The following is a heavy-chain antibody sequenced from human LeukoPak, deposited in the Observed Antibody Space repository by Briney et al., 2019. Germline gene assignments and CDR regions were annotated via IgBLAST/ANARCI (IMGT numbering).Heavy chain of an antibody. CDR1: GFTFSNAW. J-gene: IGHJ6*03. Sequence: GGSLRLSCAASGFTFSNAWMSWVRQAPGKGLEWVGRIKSKTDGGTTDYAAPVKGRFTISRDDSKNTLYLQMNSLKTEDTAVYYCTTDITMVRGVILYYYYYMDVWGKGTTVTISS. CDR2: IKSKTDGGTT. CDR3: TTDITMVRGVILYYYYYMDV. D-gene: IGHD3-10*01. V-gene: IGHV3-15*01.